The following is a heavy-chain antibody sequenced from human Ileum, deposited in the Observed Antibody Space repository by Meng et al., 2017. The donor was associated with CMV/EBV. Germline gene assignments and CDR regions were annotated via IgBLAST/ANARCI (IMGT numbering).Heavy chain of an antibody. V-gene: IGHV3-30-3*01. CDR1: GFTFSTYW. CDR2: ISYDGNNK. D-gene: IGHD3-16*02. Sequence: GGSLRLSCAASGFTFSTYWMTWVRQAPGKGLEWVAIISYDGNNKYYADSVKGRFTISRDNSKNTLYLQMNSLRAEDTAVYYCARDRYNSQDYWGQGTLVTVSS. J-gene: IGHJ4*02. CDR3: ARDRYNSQDY.